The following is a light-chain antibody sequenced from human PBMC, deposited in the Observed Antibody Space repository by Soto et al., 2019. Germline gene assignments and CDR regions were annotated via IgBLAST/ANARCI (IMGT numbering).Light chain of an antibody. Sequence: EIVLTQSPATLSLSPGERATLSCRASQSVSSYLAWYQQKPGQAPRLLIYDASNRATGIPARFSGSGSGTDFTLTISSLVPEDFAVYYCQQRRTFGHGTKVDIK. CDR1: QSVSSY. CDR3: QQRRT. CDR2: DAS. V-gene: IGKV3-11*01. J-gene: IGKJ3*01.